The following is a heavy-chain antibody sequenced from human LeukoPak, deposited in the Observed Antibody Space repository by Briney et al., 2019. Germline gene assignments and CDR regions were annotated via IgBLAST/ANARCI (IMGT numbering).Heavy chain of an antibody. CDR3: ARAYGSGSYLGNWFDP. CDR1: GYTFTSYD. Sequence: ASVKVSCKASGYTFTSYDISWVRQAPGQGLEWMGWISAYNGNTNYAQKLQGRVTMTTDTSTSTAYMELRSLRSDDTAVYYCARAYGSGSYLGNWFDPWGQGTLVTVSS. J-gene: IGHJ5*02. CDR2: ISAYNGNT. V-gene: IGHV1-18*01. D-gene: IGHD3-10*01.